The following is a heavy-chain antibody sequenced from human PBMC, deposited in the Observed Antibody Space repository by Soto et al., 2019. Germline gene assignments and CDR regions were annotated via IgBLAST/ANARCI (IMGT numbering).Heavy chain of an antibody. D-gene: IGHD2-21*02. V-gene: IGHV3-30-3*01. CDR3: ARVRTPRLDCGGDCYLDY. Sequence: GGSLRLSCAASGFTFSSYAMHWVRQAPGKGLEWVAVISYDGSNKYYADSVKGRFTISRDNSKNTLYLQMNSLRAEDTAVYYCARVRTPRLDCGGDCYLDYWGQGTLVTVSS. CDR2: ISYDGSNK. CDR1: GFTFSSYA. J-gene: IGHJ4*02.